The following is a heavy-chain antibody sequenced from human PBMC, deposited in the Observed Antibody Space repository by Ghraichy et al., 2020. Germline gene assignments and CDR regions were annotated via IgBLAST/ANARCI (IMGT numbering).Heavy chain of an antibody. D-gene: IGHD6-19*01. Sequence: SQTLSLTCTVSGGSISSSSYYWGWIRQPPGKGLEWIGSIYYSGSTYYNPSLKSRVTISVDTSKNQFSLKLSSVTAADTAVYYCATYSSGWSDYWGQGTLVTVSS. J-gene: IGHJ4*02. CDR3: ATYSSGWSDY. CDR1: GGSISSSSYY. CDR2: IYYSGST. V-gene: IGHV4-39*01.